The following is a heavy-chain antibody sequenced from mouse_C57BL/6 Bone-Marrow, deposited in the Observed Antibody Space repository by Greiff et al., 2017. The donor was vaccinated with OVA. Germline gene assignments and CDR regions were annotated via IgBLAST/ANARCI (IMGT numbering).Heavy chain of an antibody. Sequence: QVQLQQSGPELVKPGASVKISCKASGYAFSSSWMNWVKQRPGKGLEWIGRIYPGDGDTYYNGKCKGKATLTADKSSTTAYMQLSSLTSEDSAVYFCVSTTVVAPYYYAMDYWGQGTSVTVSS. CDR2: IYPGDGDT. V-gene: IGHV1-82*01. CDR1: GYAFSSSW. D-gene: IGHD1-1*01. CDR3: VSTTVVAPYYYAMDY. J-gene: IGHJ4*01.